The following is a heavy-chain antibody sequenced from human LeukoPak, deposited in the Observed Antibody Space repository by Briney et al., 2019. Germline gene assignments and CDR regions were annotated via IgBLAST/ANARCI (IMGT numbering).Heavy chain of an antibody. Sequence: GGSLRLSCAASGFTFDDYAMHWVRRAPGKGLEWVSGISWNSGSIGYADSVKGRFTISRDNAKNSLYLQMNSLRAEDTALYYCAKAEYSSSWYSHLSGYFDYWGQGTLVTVSS. CDR1: GFTFDDYA. V-gene: IGHV3-9*01. CDR3: AKAEYSSSWYSHLSGYFDY. D-gene: IGHD6-13*01. CDR2: ISWNSGSI. J-gene: IGHJ4*02.